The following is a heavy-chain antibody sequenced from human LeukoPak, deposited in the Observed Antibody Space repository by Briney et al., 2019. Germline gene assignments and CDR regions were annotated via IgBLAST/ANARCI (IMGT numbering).Heavy chain of an antibody. D-gene: IGHD3-3*01. CDR1: GYSFTSYW. CDR3: ARMYYDFWSGYYPFDY. CDR2: IYPGDSDT. J-gene: IGHJ4*02. Sequence: KHGESLKISCKGSGYSFTSYWIGWVRQMPGKGLEWMGIIYPGDSDTRYSPSFQGQVTISADKSISTAYLQWSSLKASDTAMYYCARMYYDFWSGYYPFDYWGQGTLVTVSS. V-gene: IGHV5-51*01.